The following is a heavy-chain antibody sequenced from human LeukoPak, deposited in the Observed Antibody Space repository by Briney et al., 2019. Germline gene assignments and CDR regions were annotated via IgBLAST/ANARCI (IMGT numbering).Heavy chain of an antibody. D-gene: IGHD3-22*01. V-gene: IGHV3-30*18. CDR3: AKDRPYDSSNWFDP. Sequence: GGSLRLSCAASGFTFRNYVIHWVRQAPGKGLEWVAVTSSDLNVKLYADSVKGRFTISRDNSKNTLYLQMNSLRAEDTAVYYCAKDRPYDSSNWFDPWGQGTLVTVSS. J-gene: IGHJ5*02. CDR1: GFTFRNYV. CDR2: TSSDLNVK.